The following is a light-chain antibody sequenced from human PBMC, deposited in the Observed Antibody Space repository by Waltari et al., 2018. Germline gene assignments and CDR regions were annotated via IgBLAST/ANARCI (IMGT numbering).Light chain of an antibody. Sequence: DIQMTQSPSTLSASVGASVTITCRASQNLNSWLAWYQQKPGKAPKLLIYKASSLESGVPSRFSGSGSGTEFTLTISSLQPDDFATYYQQHSNYWTFGQGTKVEIK. CDR1: QNLNSW. J-gene: IGKJ1*01. V-gene: IGKV1-5*03. CDR3: QQHSNYWT. CDR2: KAS.